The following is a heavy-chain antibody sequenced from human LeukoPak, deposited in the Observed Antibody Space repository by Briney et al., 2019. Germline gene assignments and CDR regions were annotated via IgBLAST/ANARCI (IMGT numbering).Heavy chain of an antibody. J-gene: IGHJ4*02. Sequence: SETLSLTCTVSGGSISSYYWSWIRQPPGKGLEWIGDIYYSGSTNYNPSLKSRVTISVDTSKNQFSLKLSSVTAADTAVYYCARNSGYARGVGYYFDYWGQGTLVTVSS. D-gene: IGHD5-12*01. CDR2: IYYSGST. V-gene: IGHV4-59*01. CDR1: GGSISSYY. CDR3: ARNSGYARGVGYYFDY.